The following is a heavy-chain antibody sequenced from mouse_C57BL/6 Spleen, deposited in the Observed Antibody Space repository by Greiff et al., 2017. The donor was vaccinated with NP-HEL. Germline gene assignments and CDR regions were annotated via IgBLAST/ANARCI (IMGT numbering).Heavy chain of an antibody. CDR3: ARYYGTPYRNFDY. D-gene: IGHD1-1*01. CDR2: ISSGSSTI. J-gene: IGHJ2*01. CDR1: GFTFSDYG. Sequence: EVQVVESGGGLVKPGGSLKLSCAASGFTFSDYGMHWVRQAPEKGLEWVAYISSGSSTIYYADTVKGRFTISRDNAKNTLFLQMTSLRSEDTAMYYCARYYGTPYRNFDYWGQGTTLTVSS. V-gene: IGHV5-17*01.